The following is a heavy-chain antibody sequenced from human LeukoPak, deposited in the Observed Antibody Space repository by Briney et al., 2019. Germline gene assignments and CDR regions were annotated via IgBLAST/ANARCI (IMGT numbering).Heavy chain of an antibody. CDR2: INGAGTSL. V-gene: IGHV3-74*01. J-gene: IGHJ4*02. CDR3: ARDQEGYDILTGYYNVRVFDY. CDR1: GFAFNTYW. D-gene: IGHD3-9*01. Sequence: GGSLRLSCAASGFAFNTYWMHWVRHVPGKGLVWVSRINGAGTSLQYADSVKGRFNISRDNAKNSLYLQMNSLRAEDTAVYYCARDQEGYDILTGYYNVRVFDYWGQGTLVTVSS.